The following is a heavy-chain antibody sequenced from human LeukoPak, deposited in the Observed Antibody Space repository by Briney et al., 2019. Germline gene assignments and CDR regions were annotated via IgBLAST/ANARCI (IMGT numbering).Heavy chain of an antibody. CDR2: INPNSGGT. Sequence: GASVKVSCKASGYTFTGYYMHWVRQAPGQGLEWMGWINPNSGGTNYAQKFQGRVTMTRDTSISTAYMELSRLRSDDTAVYYCARVRASIFGLGPRAFDIWGQGTMVTVSS. J-gene: IGHJ3*02. CDR1: GYTFTGYY. CDR3: ARVRASIFGLGPRAFDI. D-gene: IGHD3-3*01. V-gene: IGHV1-2*02.